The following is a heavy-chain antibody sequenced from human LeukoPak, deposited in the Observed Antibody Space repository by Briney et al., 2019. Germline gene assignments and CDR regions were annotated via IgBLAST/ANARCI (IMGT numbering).Heavy chain of an antibody. V-gene: IGHV4-59*12. Sequence: PSETLSLTCTVSGGSISSYYWSWIRQPPGKGLEWIGYIYYSGSTNYNPSLKSRVTISVDTSKNQFSLKLSSVTAADTAVYYCASGGYCSSTSCYSWFDPWGQGTLVTVSS. CDR3: ASGGYCSSTSCYSWFDP. CDR1: GGSISSYY. D-gene: IGHD2-2*01. J-gene: IGHJ5*02. CDR2: IYYSGST.